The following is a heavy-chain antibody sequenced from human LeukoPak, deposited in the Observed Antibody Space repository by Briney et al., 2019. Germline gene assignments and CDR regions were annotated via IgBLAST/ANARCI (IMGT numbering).Heavy chain of an antibody. D-gene: IGHD3-10*01. Sequence: ASVKVSCKASGYTFTGYYMHWVRQAPGQGLEWMGWMNPNSGNTGYAQKFQGRVTMTRNTSISTAYMELSSLRSEDTAVYYCARAMVEYHYGMDVWGQGTTVTVSS. CDR1: GYTFTGYY. J-gene: IGHJ6*02. V-gene: IGHV1-8*02. CDR2: MNPNSGNT. CDR3: ARAMVEYHYGMDV.